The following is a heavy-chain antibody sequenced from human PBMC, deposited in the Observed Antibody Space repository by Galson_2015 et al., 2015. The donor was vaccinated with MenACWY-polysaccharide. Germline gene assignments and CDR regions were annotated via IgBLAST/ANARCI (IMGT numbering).Heavy chain of an antibody. CDR1: GYTFTNFD. J-gene: IGHJ1*01. CDR2: MNPDSGTT. D-gene: IGHD3-22*01. V-gene: IGHV1-8*01. CDR3: ARVNYDIRGHYREMEYYQH. Sequence: SVKVSCKASGYTFTNFDINWVRQATGQGPEWMGWMNPDSGTTVLAQKFQGRVTLTRDTSRSTAYMELSSLRSDDTAVYYCARVNYDIRGHYREMEYYQHWGQGTMVSVSS.